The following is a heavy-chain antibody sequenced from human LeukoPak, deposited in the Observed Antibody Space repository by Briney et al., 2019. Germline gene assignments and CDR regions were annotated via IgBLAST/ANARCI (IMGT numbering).Heavy chain of an antibody. J-gene: IGHJ4*02. Sequence: ASVKVSCKASGYTFTSYGISWVRQAPGQGLEWMGWISAYNGNTNYAQDFQGRVTITADESTSTAYMELSSLRSEDTAVYYCARDGYSGYLGLEYWGQGTLVTVSS. CDR2: ISAYNGNT. D-gene: IGHD5-12*01. CDR3: ARDGYSGYLGLEY. CDR1: GYTFTSYG. V-gene: IGHV1-18*01.